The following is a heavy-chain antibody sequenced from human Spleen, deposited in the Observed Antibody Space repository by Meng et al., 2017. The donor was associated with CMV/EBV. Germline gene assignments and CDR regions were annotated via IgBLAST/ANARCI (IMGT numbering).Heavy chain of an antibody. J-gene: IGHJ5*02. CDR2: ISYDGRNE. Sequence: TFSYYAMHWVRQAPGKGLEWVAVISYDGRNEYYSDSVRGRFTISRDNSKNTLFLQMSSLRAEDTALYYCARAPRYCTDGVCYIGWFDPWGQGTLVTVSS. D-gene: IGHD2-8*01. CDR1: TFSYYA. CDR3: ARAPRYCTDGVCYIGWFDP. V-gene: IGHV3-30*04.